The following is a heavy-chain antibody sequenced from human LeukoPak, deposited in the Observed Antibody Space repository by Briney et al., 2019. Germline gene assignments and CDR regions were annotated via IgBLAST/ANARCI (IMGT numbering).Heavy chain of an antibody. J-gene: IGHJ4*02. D-gene: IGHD3-10*01. CDR3: ARETRTYDSGSYYIDY. CDR2: INHSRST. V-gene: IGHV4-34*01. CDR1: GGSFSGYY. Sequence: SETLSLTCAVYGGSFSGYYWSWIRQPPGKGLEWIGEINHSRSTNYSPSLKSRVTISVDTSKNQFSLKLSSATAADTAVYYCARETRTYDSGSYYIDYWGRGTLVTVSS.